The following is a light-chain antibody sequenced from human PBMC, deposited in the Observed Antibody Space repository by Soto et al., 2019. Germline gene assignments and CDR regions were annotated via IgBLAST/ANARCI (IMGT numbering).Light chain of an antibody. CDR2: TGS. CDR1: QAIDSW. Sequence: DIQMTQSPSSVSASVVDRVTITFRASQAIDSWLAWYQQKPGEAPKLLIFTGSLLHSGVPPRFSGSGSGTDFTLTISSLQPEDFATYYCQQTLSFPPTFGQGTKVDIK. V-gene: IGKV1-12*01. J-gene: IGKJ1*01. CDR3: QQTLSFPPT.